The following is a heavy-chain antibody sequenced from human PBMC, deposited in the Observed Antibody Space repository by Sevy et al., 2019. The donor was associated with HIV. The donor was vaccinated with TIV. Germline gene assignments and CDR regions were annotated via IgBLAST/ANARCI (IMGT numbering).Heavy chain of an antibody. J-gene: IGHJ3*02. V-gene: IGHV3-30-3*01. D-gene: IGHD3-22*01. CDR2: ISYDGSNK. CDR3: ARGGYYDSSGYHYDAFDI. Sequence: GGSLRLSCAASGFTFSSYAMHWVRQAPGKGLEWVAVISYDGSNKYYADSVKGRFTISRDNSKNTLYLQMNSLRAEDTAVYYCARGGYYDSSGYHYDAFDIWGQGTMVTVSS. CDR1: GFTFSSYA.